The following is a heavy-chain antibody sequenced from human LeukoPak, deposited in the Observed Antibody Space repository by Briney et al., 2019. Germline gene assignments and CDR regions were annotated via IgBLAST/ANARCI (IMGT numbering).Heavy chain of an antibody. D-gene: IGHD3-10*01. CDR3: ARAEEGNYYGMDV. J-gene: IGHJ6*02. Sequence: SVKVSCKASGGTFSSYTISWVRQAPGQGLVWMGRIIPILGIANYAQKFQGRVTITADKSTSTAYMELSSLRSEDTAVYYCARAEEGNYYGMDVWGQGTTVTVSS. V-gene: IGHV1-69*02. CDR2: IIPILGIA. CDR1: GGTFSSYT.